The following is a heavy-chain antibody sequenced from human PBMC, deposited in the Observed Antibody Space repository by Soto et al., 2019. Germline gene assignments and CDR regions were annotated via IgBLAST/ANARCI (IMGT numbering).Heavy chain of an antibody. CDR1: GGSISSSSYY. V-gene: IGHV4-39*01. D-gene: IGHD3-16*02. CDR3: ATAYYDYIWGSYRYTGHAFDI. Sequence: QLQLQESGPGLVKPSETLSLTCTVSGGSISSSSYYWGWIRQPPGKGLEWIGSIYYSGSTYYNPALKSRVTISVDTSKYQFSLKLSAVTAADTAVYYCATAYYDYIWGSYRYTGHAFDIWGQGTMVTVSS. J-gene: IGHJ3*02. CDR2: IYYSGST.